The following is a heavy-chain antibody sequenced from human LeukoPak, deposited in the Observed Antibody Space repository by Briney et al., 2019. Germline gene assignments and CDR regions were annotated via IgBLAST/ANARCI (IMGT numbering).Heavy chain of an antibody. D-gene: IGHD3-22*01. J-gene: IGHJ4*02. Sequence: TGGSLRLSCAASGFTFSSYSMNWVRQAPGKGPEWVSSISSSSSYIYYADSVKGRFTISRDNAKNSLYLQMNSLRAEDTAVYYCARNYDSSGYPFDYWGQGTLVTVSS. CDR2: ISSSSSYI. CDR3: ARNYDSSGYPFDY. V-gene: IGHV3-21*01. CDR1: GFTFSSYS.